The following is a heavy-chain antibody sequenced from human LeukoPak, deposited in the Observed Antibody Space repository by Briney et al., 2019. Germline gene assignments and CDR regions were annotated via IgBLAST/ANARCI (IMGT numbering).Heavy chain of an antibody. CDR1: GFAFSSYW. Sequence: GGSLRLSCAASGFAFSSYWMSWVRQAPGKGLEWVANIKQDGSEKYYVDSVKGRFTISRDNAKNSLYLQMNSLRAEDTAIYYCARGPSSACSLGYWGQGTLVNVSS. CDR3: ARGPSSACSLGY. J-gene: IGHJ4*02. V-gene: IGHV3-7*01. CDR2: IKQDGSEK. D-gene: IGHD6-19*01.